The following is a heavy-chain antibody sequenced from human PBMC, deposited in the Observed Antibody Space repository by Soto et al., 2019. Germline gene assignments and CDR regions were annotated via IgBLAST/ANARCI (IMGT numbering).Heavy chain of an antibody. CDR2: ISGSGGST. CDR1: GFAFSSYA. D-gene: IGHD2-2*01. Sequence: QPGGSLRLSCAASGFAFSSYAMSWVRQAPGKGLEWVSAISGSGGSTYYADSVKGRFTISRDNSKNTLYLQMNSLRAEDTAVYYCAKDLSSSTSIAGSDAFDIWGQGTMVTVSS. V-gene: IGHV3-23*01. J-gene: IGHJ3*02. CDR3: AKDLSSSTSIAGSDAFDI.